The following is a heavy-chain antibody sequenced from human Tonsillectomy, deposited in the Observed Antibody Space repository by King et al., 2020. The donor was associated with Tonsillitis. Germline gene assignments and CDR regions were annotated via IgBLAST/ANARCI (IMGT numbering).Heavy chain of an antibody. CDR2: IKQDGSEK. CDR3: ARVWRWLPPLAY. D-gene: IGHD5-24*01. Sequence: VQLVESGGGLVQPGGSLRLSCAASGFTFSRYWMSGVRQAPGKGLEWGANIKQDGSEKYYVDSVKGRFTISRDSAKNSLHLQMNSLRAEDTAVYYCARVWRWLPPLAYWGQGTLVTVSS. J-gene: IGHJ4*02. CDR1: GFTFSRYW. V-gene: IGHV3-7*01.